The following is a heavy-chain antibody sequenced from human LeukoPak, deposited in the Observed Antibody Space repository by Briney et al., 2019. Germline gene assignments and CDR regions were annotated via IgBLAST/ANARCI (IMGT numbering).Heavy chain of an antibody. Sequence: ASVKVSCKASGYTFTGYYMHWVRQAPGQGLEWMGRIIPILGIANYAQKFQGRVTITADKSTSTAYMELSSLRSEDTAVYYCASAWFAPNGVYYYYGMDVWGQGTTVTVSS. V-gene: IGHV1-69*02. CDR1: GYTFTGYY. CDR2: IIPILGIA. CDR3: ASAWFAPNGVYYYYGMDV. D-gene: IGHD2-8*01. J-gene: IGHJ6*02.